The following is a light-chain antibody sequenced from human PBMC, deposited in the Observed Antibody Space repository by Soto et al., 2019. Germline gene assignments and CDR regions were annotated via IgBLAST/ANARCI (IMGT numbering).Light chain of an antibody. V-gene: IGKV3-15*01. CDR3: QQYNKWPLT. Sequence: EIVMTQSPVSLSVSPGERATLSCTASQSVNNNVAWYQQKPGHTPRLLIYSASIGATGTPARFSGSGSGSDFTLTISSLHSEDFAVYDCQQYNKWPLTFGPGTKVDIK. J-gene: IGKJ3*01. CDR1: QSVNNN. CDR2: SAS.